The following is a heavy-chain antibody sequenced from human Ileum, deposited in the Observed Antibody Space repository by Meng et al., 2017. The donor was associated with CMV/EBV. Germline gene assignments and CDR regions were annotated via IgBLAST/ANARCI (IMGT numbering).Heavy chain of an antibody. CDR2: IDNYSGDT. CDR3: ARVSGQGIRTSVFEY. Sequence: ASVKVSCKASGYTFSDYYIYWLRQAPGQGPQWMGWIDNYSGDTKYAQKFQGRATMTRDTSISTAYMEVSRLTSDDTAVYYCARVSGQGIRTSVFEYWGQGTLVTVSS. V-gene: IGHV1-2*02. CDR1: GYTFSDYY. D-gene: IGHD2-2*01. J-gene: IGHJ4*02.